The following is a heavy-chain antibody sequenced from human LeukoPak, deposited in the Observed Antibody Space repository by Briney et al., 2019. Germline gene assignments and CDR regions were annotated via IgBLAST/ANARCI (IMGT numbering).Heavy chain of an antibody. V-gene: IGHV1-69*05. CDR3: ARVGSTGRYYYYMDV. CDR2: IIPIFSTA. D-gene: IGHD3-10*01. Sequence: GASVKVSCKASGGTLSSYGISWVRQAPGQGLEWMGGIIPIFSTAMYAQKFQGRVTITTDESTNTAYMELSRLTSEDTAVYYCARVGSTGRYYYYMDVWGKGTTVTVSS. CDR1: GGTLSSYG. J-gene: IGHJ6*03.